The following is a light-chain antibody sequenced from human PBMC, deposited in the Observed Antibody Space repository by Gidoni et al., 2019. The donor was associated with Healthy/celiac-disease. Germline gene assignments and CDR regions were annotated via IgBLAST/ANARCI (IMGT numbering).Light chain of an antibody. J-gene: IGKJ1*01. CDR1: QSVSSSY. CDR2: GAS. Sequence: EIVLPQSPGTLSLSPGERATLSCSASQSVSSSYLAWYQQKPGQAPRLLIYGASSRVTGVPDRFSGSGSGTDFTLTISRLEPEDFAVYYCQQYGSSTWTFGQGTKVEIK. CDR3: QQYGSSTWT. V-gene: IGKV3-20*01.